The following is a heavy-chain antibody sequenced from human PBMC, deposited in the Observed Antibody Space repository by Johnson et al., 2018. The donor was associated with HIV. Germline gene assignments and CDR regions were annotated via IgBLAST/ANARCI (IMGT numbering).Heavy chain of an antibody. Sequence: QVQLVEFGGGLVKPGGSLRLSCAASGFTFSDYYMRWIRQAPGKGLEWVSYISSTKNTIYYADSVKGRFTIYRDNSKNTLYLQMNSLRTEDTAGYYCAREREGLLDAFDIWGQGTMVTVSS. CDR2: ISSTKNTI. D-gene: IGHD1-26*01. J-gene: IGHJ3*02. CDR1: GFTFSDYY. V-gene: IGHV3-11*04. CDR3: AREREGLLDAFDI.